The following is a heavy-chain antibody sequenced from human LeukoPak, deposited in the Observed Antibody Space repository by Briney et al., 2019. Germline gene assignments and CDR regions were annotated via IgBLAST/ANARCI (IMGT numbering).Heavy chain of an antibody. V-gene: IGHV4-34*01. CDR1: GESFSGYY. J-gene: IGHJ4*02. CDR2: INHSGST. CDR3: ARGRGARVVPAALYYFDY. D-gene: IGHD2-2*01. Sequence: SETLSLACAEYGESFSGYYWSWIRQPPGKGLEWIGEINHSGSTNYNPSLKSRVTISVDTSKNQFSLKLSSVTAADTAVYYCARGRGARVVPAALYYFDYWGQGTLVTVSS.